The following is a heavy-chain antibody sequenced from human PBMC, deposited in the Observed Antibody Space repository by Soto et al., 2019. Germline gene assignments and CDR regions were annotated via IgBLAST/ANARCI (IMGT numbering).Heavy chain of an antibody. Sequence: QVQLQESGPGLVKPSQTLSLTCPVSGGSISSGVYYWTWIRQHPGKGLEWIGYNYYSGITYYNPSLKRRVINSLATSKNQFSLKLSSVTAADTAVYYCARGSSISGLYYGMDGWRQGTTVTVSS. J-gene: IGHJ6*02. D-gene: IGHD6-6*01. CDR1: GGSISSGVYY. CDR3: ARGSSISGLYYGMDG. CDR2: NYYSGIT. V-gene: IGHV4-31*03.